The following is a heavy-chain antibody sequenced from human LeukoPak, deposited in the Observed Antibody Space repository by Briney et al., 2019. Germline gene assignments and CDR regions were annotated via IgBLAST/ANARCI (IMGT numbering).Heavy chain of an antibody. D-gene: IGHD3-22*01. J-gene: IGHJ6*02. Sequence: ASVKVSCTASGYTFTSYGISWVRQAPGQGLEWMGWISAYNGNTNYAQKLQGRVTMTTDTSTSTAYMELRSLRSDDAAVYYCAREGFNYYDSSGYYSLYYYYYGMDVWGQGTTVTVSS. V-gene: IGHV1-18*01. CDR2: ISAYNGNT. CDR3: AREGFNYYDSSGYYSLYYYYYGMDV. CDR1: GYTFTSYG.